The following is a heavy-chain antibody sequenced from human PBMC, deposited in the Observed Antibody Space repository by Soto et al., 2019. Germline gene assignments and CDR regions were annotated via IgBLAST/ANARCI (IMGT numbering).Heavy chain of an antibody. CDR1: GGTFSSYA. CDR2: IIPIFGTA. D-gene: IGHD6-13*01. Sequence: QVQLVQSGAEVKKPGSSVKVSCKASGGTFSSYAISWVRQAPGQGLEWMGGIIPIFGTANYAQKFQGRVTITADESTSTSYMELSSLRSEDTAVYYCARRYSSSWYEEGYWFDPWGQGTLVTVSS. V-gene: IGHV1-69*12. J-gene: IGHJ5*02. CDR3: ARRYSSSWYEEGYWFDP.